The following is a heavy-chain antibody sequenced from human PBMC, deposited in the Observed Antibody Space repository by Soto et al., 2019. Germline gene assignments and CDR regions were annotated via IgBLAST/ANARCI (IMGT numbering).Heavy chain of an antibody. D-gene: IGHD3-3*01. Sequence: SVTLSLTCTVSGGSISSGGYYWSWIRPHPGKGLEWIGYIYYSGSTYYNPSLKSRVTISVDTSKNQFSLKLSSVTAADTAVYYCAREVLHDFWSGHLYYGMDVWGQGTTVTVSS. CDR2: IYYSGST. CDR3: AREVLHDFWSGHLYYGMDV. V-gene: IGHV4-31*03. CDR1: GGSISSGGYY. J-gene: IGHJ6*02.